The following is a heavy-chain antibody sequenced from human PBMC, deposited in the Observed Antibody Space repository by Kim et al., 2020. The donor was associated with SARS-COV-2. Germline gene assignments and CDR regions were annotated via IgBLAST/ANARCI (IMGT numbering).Heavy chain of an antibody. CDR3: ASHHLVVILAFDI. V-gene: IGHV4-39*01. J-gene: IGHJ3*02. Sequence: YNPSLQSRVTISVDTSKNKFSLRLSSVTAADTAVYYCASHHLVVILAFDIWGQGTMVTVSS. D-gene: IGHD3-22*01.